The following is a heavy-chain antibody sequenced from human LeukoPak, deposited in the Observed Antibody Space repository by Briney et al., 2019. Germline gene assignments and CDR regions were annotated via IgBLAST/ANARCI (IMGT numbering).Heavy chain of an antibody. CDR1: GFTFSSYG. CDR3: ARGPLWFGDQPPFSLDY. V-gene: IGHV3-33*01. D-gene: IGHD3-10*01. J-gene: IGHJ4*02. CDR2: IWYDGSNK. Sequence: GGSLRLSCAASGFTFSSYGMHWVRQAPGKGLEWVAVIWYDGSNKYYADSVEGRFTISRDNSKNTLYLQMNSLRAEDTAVYYCARGPLWFGDQPPFSLDYWGQGTLVTVSS.